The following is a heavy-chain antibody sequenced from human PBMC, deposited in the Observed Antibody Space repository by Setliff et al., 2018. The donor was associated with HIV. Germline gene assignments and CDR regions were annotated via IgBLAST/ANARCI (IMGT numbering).Heavy chain of an antibody. CDR2: MNPISDHR. D-gene: IGHD3-9*01. CDR3: ASGCLIGGSGPCRNFEF. J-gene: IGHJ4*02. CDR1: RYTFSNYD. Sequence: GASVKVSCKASRYTFSNYDVNWVRQATGQGLEWMAWMNPISDHRGYAQKFQGRLTMTKDTSTSTVYMELSSLKSDDTAVYYWASGCLIGGSGPCRNFEFWGQGTLVTVSS. V-gene: IGHV1-8*02.